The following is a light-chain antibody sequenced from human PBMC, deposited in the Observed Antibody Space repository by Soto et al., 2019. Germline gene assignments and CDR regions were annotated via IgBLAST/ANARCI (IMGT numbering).Light chain of an antibody. V-gene: IGKV3-15*01. J-gene: IGKJ1*01. CDR3: KQYNTWLWM. Sequence: EVVMTQSPATLSVSPGERATLSCRASQSVNANLASYQQKPGQAPRLLIHVASNRATGIPARFIGSGFGTECILTISGLQSEDFAVYYCKQYNTWLWMFGQGTKVEIK. CDR2: VAS. CDR1: QSVNAN.